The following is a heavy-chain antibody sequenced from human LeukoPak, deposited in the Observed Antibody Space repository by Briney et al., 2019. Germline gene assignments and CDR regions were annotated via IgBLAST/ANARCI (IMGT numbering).Heavy chain of an antibody. CDR1: GFTFSSYA. CDR2: ISGSDGST. D-gene: IGHD6-13*01. J-gene: IGHJ3*02. Sequence: PGGSLRLSCAASGFTFSSYAMSWVRQAPGKGLEWVSAISGSDGSTYYADSVKGRFTISRDNSKNTLYLQMNSLRAEDTAVYYCAGAAAGTRAFDIWGQGTMVTVSS. CDR3: AGAAAGTRAFDI. V-gene: IGHV3-23*01.